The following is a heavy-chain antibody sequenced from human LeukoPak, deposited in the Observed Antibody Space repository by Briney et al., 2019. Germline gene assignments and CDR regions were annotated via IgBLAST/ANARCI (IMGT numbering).Heavy chain of an antibody. V-gene: IGHV4-34*01. J-gene: IGHJ4*02. CDR2: INHSGST. CDR1: GGSFSGYY. D-gene: IGHD5-24*01. CDR3: ARSGDGYNPFDY. Sequence: RSSETLSLTCAVYGGSFSGYYWSWIRQPPGKGLEWIGEINHSGSTNYNPSLKSQVNPSLKSRVTISVDTSGNEFSLKLSSVTAADTAVYYCARSGDGYNPFDYWGQGTLVTVSS.